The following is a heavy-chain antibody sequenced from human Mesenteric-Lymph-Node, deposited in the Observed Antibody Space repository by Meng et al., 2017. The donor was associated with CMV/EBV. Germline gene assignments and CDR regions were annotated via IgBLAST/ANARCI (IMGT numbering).Heavy chain of an antibody. CDR1: GFIFSSYW. D-gene: IGHD4-17*01. CDR2: IKQDGSEK. J-gene: IGHJ4*02. CDR3: AREYGDYAETYFDY. Sequence: GESLKISCAASGFIFSSYWMSWVRQAPGKGLEWVANIKQDGSEKYYVDSVKGRFTISRDNAKNSLYLQMNSLRAEDTAVYYCAREYGDYAETYFDYWGQGTLVTVSS. V-gene: IGHV3-7*01.